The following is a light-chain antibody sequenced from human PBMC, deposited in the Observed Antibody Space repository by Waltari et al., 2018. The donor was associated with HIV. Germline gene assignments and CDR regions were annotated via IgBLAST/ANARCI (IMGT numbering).Light chain of an antibody. V-gene: IGLV2-8*01. CDR2: EVN. CDR3: SSYAGSNIVL. Sequence: QSALTQPPSASGSPGQSVTISCTGTRTDIGSYNYVSWYQQHPGNDPKLIIYEVNKRPSGVPDRCSGSKSGDTASLTVSGLQAEDEADYYCSSYAGSNIVLFGGGTKLTVL. CDR1: RTDIGSYNY. J-gene: IGLJ2*01.